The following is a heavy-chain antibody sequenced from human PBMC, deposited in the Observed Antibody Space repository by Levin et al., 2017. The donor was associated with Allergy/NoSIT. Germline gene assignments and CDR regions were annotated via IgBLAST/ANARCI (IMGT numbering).Heavy chain of an antibody. CDR3: ARGTFAAAAHY. CDR1: GFTFRDYY. Sequence: GGSLRLSCAASGFTFRDYYMSWIRQAPGKGLELVSYISGTSSAIIYADSVKGRFTIPRDNAQNSLYLQMNSLRAEDAAVYFCARGTFAAAAHYWGQGTLVTVSS. CDR2: ISGTSSAI. J-gene: IGHJ4*02. V-gene: IGHV3-11*05. D-gene: IGHD6-13*01.